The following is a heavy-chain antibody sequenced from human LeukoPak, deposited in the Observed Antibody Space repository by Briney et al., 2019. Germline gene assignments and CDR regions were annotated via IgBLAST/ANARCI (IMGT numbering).Heavy chain of an antibody. J-gene: IGHJ4*02. D-gene: IGHD3-10*01. CDR2: IKQDGSEK. CDR1: GFTFSSYW. Sequence: GGSLRLSCAASGFTFSSYWMSWVRQAPGKGLEWVANIKQDGSEKYYVDSVKGRFTISRDNAKNSLYLQMNSLRAEDTAVYYCAKDSKRWKTYYYEAGSYYFDYWGQGTRVTVSS. V-gene: IGHV3-7*01. CDR3: AKDSKRWKTYYYEAGSYYFDY.